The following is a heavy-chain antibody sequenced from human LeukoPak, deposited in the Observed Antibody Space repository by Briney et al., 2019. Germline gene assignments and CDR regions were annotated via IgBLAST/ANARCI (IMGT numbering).Heavy chain of an antibody. Sequence: ASVKVSCKASEYSFSNYYMNWVRQAPGQGLEWMGMINPSDGSTRYAQKFQGRVTMNRDTSTSTVYMELSSLRSEDTAVYYCARDGYLSLDAFNHYYYGMDVWGQGTTVTVSS. D-gene: IGHD5-18*01. CDR1: EYSFSNYY. CDR3: ARDGYLSLDAFNHYYYGMDV. CDR2: INPSDGST. V-gene: IGHV1-46*03. J-gene: IGHJ6*02.